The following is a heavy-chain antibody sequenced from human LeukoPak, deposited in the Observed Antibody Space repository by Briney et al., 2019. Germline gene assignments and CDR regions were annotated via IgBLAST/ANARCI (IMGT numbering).Heavy chain of an antibody. CDR1: GGSISSGSYY. CDR2: IYYGGST. V-gene: IGHV4-39*07. Sequence: SETLSLTCTVSGGSISSGSYYWGWIRQPPGKGLEWIGSIYYGGSTYYNASLRSRVTTSVDTSKNQFSLKLSSVTAADTAVYYCAKSTYYYDTFVNAFDFWGQGTVVTVSS. J-gene: IGHJ3*01. CDR3: AKSTYYYDTFVNAFDF. D-gene: IGHD3-22*01.